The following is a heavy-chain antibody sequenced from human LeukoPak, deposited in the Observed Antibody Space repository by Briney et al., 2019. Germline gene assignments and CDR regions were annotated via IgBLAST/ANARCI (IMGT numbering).Heavy chain of an antibody. Sequence: GRSLRLSCAASGFTFTTYVIHWVRQAPGKGLEWVAVISQTGSIETYADSVKGRFTISRDNSKNTVYLQMNSLKSEDTAVYYCARDRAVALPTYYYYMDVWGKGTTVTASS. CDR2: ISQTGSIE. D-gene: IGHD2-15*01. J-gene: IGHJ6*03. CDR1: GFTFTTYV. V-gene: IGHV3-30*14. CDR3: ARDRAVALPTYYYYMDV.